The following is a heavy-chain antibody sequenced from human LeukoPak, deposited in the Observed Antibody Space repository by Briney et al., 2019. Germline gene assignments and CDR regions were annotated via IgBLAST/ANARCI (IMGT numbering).Heavy chain of an antibody. CDR3: WYGSGSWDY. CDR2: ISSSSSTI. CDR1: GFTLSSYS. J-gene: IGHJ4*02. Sequence: GGSLRLSCAASGFTLSSYSMNWVRQAPGEGLEWVSYISSSSSTIYYADSVEGRFTISRDNAKNSLYLQMNSLRDEDTAVYYCWYGSGSWDYWGQGTLVTVSS. V-gene: IGHV3-48*02. D-gene: IGHD3-10*01.